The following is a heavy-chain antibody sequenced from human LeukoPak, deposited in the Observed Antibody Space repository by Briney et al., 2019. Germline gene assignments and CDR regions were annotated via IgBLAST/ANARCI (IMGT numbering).Heavy chain of an antibody. V-gene: IGHV4-59*12. J-gene: IGHJ4*02. CDR1: GGAIISYY. CDR2: IFYSGTT. Sequence: EALPLPCTVAGGAIISYYWSWTRQPPGKGLEWIGFIFYSGTTNYNPSLKSRVHISVHTAKNKFSLKLSSVTAPDTAVYYCARAGHCSRGSCYADKSDKYYFDYWGQGTLVTVSS. D-gene: IGHD2-15*01. CDR3: ARAGHCSRGSCYADKSDKYYFDY.